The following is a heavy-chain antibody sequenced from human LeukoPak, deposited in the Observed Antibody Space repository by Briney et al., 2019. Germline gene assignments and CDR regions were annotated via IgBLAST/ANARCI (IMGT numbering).Heavy chain of an antibody. CDR1: GFTFGTYW. CDR2: IKQDGSKK. J-gene: IGHJ3*02. Sequence: GGSLRLSCAASGFTFGTYWMSWVRQGPGKGLEWVANIKQDGSKKYYVDSVKGRFTISRDNAKNSLYLQMNSLRAEDTAVYYCAREGSFDSSGYNDALDIWGQGTMVTVSA. D-gene: IGHD3-22*01. V-gene: IGHV3-7*03. CDR3: AREGSFDSSGYNDALDI.